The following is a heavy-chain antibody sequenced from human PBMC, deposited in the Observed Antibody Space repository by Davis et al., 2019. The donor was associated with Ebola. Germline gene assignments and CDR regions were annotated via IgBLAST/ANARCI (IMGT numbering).Heavy chain of an antibody. CDR2: IYYSGST. Sequence: SETLSLTCAVSGGSISSGGYSWSWIRQPPGKGLEWIGYIYYSGSTNYNPSLKSRVTISVDTSKNQFSLKLSSVTAADTAVYYCARLDYDSSGSFDYWGRGTLVTVSS. CDR1: GGSISSGGYS. D-gene: IGHD3-22*01. CDR3: ARLDYDSSGSFDY. J-gene: IGHJ4*02. V-gene: IGHV4-61*08.